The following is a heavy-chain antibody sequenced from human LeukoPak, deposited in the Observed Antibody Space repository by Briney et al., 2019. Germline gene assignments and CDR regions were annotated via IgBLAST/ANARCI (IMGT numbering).Heavy chain of an antibody. Sequence: PGGSLRLSCAASGFTFSSYRMNWVRQAPGKGLEWVSSISSSSSYIYYADSVKGRFTISRDNAKNSLYLQMNSLRAEDTAVYYCARDLGGIAAAVLAYWGQGTLVTVSS. D-gene: IGHD6-13*01. CDR1: GFTFSSYR. J-gene: IGHJ4*02. V-gene: IGHV3-21*06. CDR3: ARDLGGIAAAVLAY. CDR2: ISSSSSYI.